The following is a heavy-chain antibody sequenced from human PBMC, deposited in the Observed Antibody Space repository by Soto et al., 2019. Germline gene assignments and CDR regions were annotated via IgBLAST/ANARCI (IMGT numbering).Heavy chain of an antibody. Sequence: QIQLVQSGPEVKKPGASVKVSCKASGYTFTTYGISWVRLAPGQGLEWMGWISGYNGQTNYGQKFRGRVTITTDTSTSAAYMELRSLTSDDTAIYYCARDGWKQLWVEGLNAMDVWGQGTTVTVSS. J-gene: IGHJ6*02. CDR2: ISGYNGQT. V-gene: IGHV1-18*01. CDR3: ARDGWKQLWVEGLNAMDV. D-gene: IGHD5-18*01. CDR1: GYTFTTYG.